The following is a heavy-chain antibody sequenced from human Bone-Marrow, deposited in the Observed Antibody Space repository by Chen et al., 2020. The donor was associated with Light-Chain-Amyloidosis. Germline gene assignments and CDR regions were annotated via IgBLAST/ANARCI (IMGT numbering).Heavy chain of an antibody. V-gene: IGHV3-7*05. J-gene: IGHJ4*02. CDR2: IDQDGSER. CDR1: GFTFSNYY. D-gene: IGHD1-26*01. CDR3: ARRGGGGSYFDY. Sequence: EVQLVESGGGLVQPGASLSRSCEDSGFTFSNYYMAWVRQAPGKGLVWVANIDQDGSERYFLDSLKGRFTISRANAKNSLYLQMNRLRVEDTAVYYCARRGGGGSYFDYWGQGALVTVSS.